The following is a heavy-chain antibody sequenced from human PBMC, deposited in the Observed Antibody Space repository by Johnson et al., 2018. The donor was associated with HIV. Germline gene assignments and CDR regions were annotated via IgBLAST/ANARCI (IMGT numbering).Heavy chain of an antibody. CDR1: GFTFSDYY. Sequence: QVQLVESGGGLVKPGGSLRLSCAASGFTFSDYYMSWIRQAPGKGLEWVAVISYDGSNKYYADSVKGRFTISRDNSKNTLYLQMNSLRAEDTAVYYCARETGDDAFDIWGQGTMVTVSS. CDR2: ISYDGSNK. V-gene: IGHV3-30*03. CDR3: ARETGDDAFDI. D-gene: IGHD7-27*01. J-gene: IGHJ3*02.